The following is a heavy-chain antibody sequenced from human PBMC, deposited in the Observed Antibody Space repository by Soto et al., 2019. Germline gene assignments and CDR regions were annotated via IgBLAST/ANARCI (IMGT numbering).Heavy chain of an antibody. J-gene: IGHJ6*02. D-gene: IGHD4-4*01. CDR3: ATHMTTVGYYYTMDV. Sequence: QVQLVQSGAEVKKPGSSVKVSCKASGGTFSNYAISWVRQAPGQGLEWMGGIIPIFGTANYAQKFQGRVTITADESTSTAYMELSSMRSEDTAVYYCATHMTTVGYYYTMDVWGQGTTVTVSS. V-gene: IGHV1-69*12. CDR2: IIPIFGTA. CDR1: GGTFSNYA.